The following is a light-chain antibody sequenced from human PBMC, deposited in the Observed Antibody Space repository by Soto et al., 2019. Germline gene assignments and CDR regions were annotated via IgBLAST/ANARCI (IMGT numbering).Light chain of an antibody. CDR3: QQSYSTPWT. Sequence: DIQMTQSPSSLSASVGDRVTITCRASQSISSYLNWYQQKPGKAPKLLIYAESSLQSGVPSRFSGSGSRTDFTLTISSLQPEDFATYYCQQSYSTPWTFGQGTKVDIK. V-gene: IGKV1-39*01. CDR2: AES. J-gene: IGKJ1*01. CDR1: QSISSY.